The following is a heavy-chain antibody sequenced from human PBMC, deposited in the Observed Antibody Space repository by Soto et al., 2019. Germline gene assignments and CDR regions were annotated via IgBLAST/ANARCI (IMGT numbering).Heavy chain of an antibody. CDR3: ARNRPDPYCGGDCYSDNWYFDL. CDR2: ISAYNGNT. J-gene: IGHJ2*01. CDR1: GYTFTSYG. Sequence: QVQLVQSGAEVKKPGASVKVSCKASGYTFTSYGISWVRQAPGQGLEWMGWISAYNGNTNYAQKLQGRVTMTTDTSTSTAYMELRSLRSDDTAVYYCARNRPDPYCGGDCYSDNWYFDLWGRGTLVTVSS. V-gene: IGHV1-18*01. D-gene: IGHD2-21*02.